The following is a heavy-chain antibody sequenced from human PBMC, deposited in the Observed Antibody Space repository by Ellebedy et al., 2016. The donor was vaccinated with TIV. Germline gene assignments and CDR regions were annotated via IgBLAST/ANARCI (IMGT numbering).Heavy chain of an antibody. D-gene: IGHD2-15*01. CDR1: GFNFGSAW. CDR2: SKSKRDVEAT. CDR3: TTDEGGTRY. V-gene: IGHV3-15*07. J-gene: IGHJ4*02. Sequence: GESLKISCAASGFNFGSAWMNWVRQAPGKGLEWVGRSKSKRDVEATDYVVPVKGRFTISRDDSKATLYLQMNSLRTEDTAVYYCTTDEGGTRYWGQGTLVTVSS.